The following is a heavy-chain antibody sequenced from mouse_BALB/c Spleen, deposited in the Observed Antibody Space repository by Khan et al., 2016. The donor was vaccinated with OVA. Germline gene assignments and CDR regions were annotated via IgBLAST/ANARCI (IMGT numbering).Heavy chain of an antibody. CDR1: GYSFTSYW. Sequence: QVQLQQSGAELVRPGASVKLSCKASGYSFTSYWMNWVKQRPGQGLEWIGMIHPSDNETRLNQKFKDKATLTVDKSSSTAYMQLSSPTSEDSAVYYCARSHCDVYPYYFDYWGQGTTLTVSS. CDR3: ARSHCDVYPYYFDY. V-gene: IGHV1-74*01. D-gene: IGHD2-3*01. J-gene: IGHJ2*01. CDR2: IHPSDNET.